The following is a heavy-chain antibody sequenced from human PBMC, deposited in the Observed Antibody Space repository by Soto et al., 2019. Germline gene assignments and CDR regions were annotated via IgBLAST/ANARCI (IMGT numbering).Heavy chain of an antibody. CDR1: GFTFSSYV. Sequence: GGSLRLSCAASGFTFSSYVTHWVRQAPGKGLEWVAVISHDGNNKYYADSVKGRFTISRDNSKNTLYLQMNSLTTEDTAVYYCAKGGSDCASTTCYLLVAFDIWGQGTMVTVSS. CDR2: ISHDGNNK. V-gene: IGHV3-30*18. CDR3: AKGGSDCASTTCYLLVAFDI. J-gene: IGHJ3*02. D-gene: IGHD2-2*01.